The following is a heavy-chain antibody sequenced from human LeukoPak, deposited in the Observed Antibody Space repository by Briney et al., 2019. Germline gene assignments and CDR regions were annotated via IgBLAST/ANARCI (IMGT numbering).Heavy chain of an antibody. Sequence: GGSLRLSCAASGFTFSSYAMSWVRQAPGKGLEWVSGINDSGDRTGYADSVKGRFTISRDKSKNTLYLQVNSLRAEDTAVYYCAKKRVAVTGTHYFDNWGQGTLVTVSS. CDR2: INDSGDRT. V-gene: IGHV3-23*01. CDR1: GFTFSSYA. CDR3: AKKRVAVTGTHYFDN. D-gene: IGHD6-19*01. J-gene: IGHJ4*02.